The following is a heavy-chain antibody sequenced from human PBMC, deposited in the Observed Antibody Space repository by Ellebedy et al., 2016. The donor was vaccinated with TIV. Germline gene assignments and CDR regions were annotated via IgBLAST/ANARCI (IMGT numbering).Heavy chain of an antibody. CDR3: ARVITIFGVVINGMDV. CDR1: GGSISSGGYY. V-gene: IGHV4-39*07. D-gene: IGHD3-3*01. CDR2: INHSGST. Sequence: SETLSLXCTVSGGSISSGGYYWSWIRQPPGKGLEWIGEINHSGSTNYNPSLKSRVTISVDTSKNQFSLKLSSVAAADTAVYYCARVITIFGVVINGMDVWGQGTTVTVSS. J-gene: IGHJ6*02.